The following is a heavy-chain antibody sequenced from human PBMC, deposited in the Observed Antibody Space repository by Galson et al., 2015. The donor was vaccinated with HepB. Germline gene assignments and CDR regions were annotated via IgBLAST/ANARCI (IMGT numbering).Heavy chain of an antibody. V-gene: IGHV3-74*01. CDR1: GFTLSSSW. Sequence: SLRLSCAASGFTLSSSWIHWVRRAPGMGLVWVSRLQGDGTFTTYADSEKGRFTISTDNARNPVYLQMNSLRAEDTAVYYCTRAPDCGGGSCDSFHYYGMHVWGQGTTVTVSS. D-gene: IGHD2-15*01. J-gene: IGHJ6*02. CDR3: TRAPDCGGGSCDSFHYYGMHV. CDR2: LQGDGTFT.